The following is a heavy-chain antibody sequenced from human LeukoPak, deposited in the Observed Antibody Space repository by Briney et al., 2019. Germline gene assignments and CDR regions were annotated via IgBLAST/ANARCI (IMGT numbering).Heavy chain of an antibody. D-gene: IGHD2/OR15-2a*01. V-gene: IGHV3-21*01. CDR1: GFTFSTYS. CDR3: ARDSSTDYYYYNMDV. Sequence: GGSLRLSCAASGFTFSTYSMNWVRQAPGKGLEWVLSISSSSSNIYYADSVKGRFTISRDNAKNSLYLQMNSLRAEDTAVYYCARDSSTDYYYYNMDVWGKGTTVTVSS. CDR2: ISSSSSNI. J-gene: IGHJ6*03.